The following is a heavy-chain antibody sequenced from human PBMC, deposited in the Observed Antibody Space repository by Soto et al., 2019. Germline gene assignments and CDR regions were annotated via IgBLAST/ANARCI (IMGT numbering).Heavy chain of an antibody. V-gene: IGHV1-69*12. CDR2: IIPMFDTP. Sequence: QVQLVQSGAEVKKPGSSVKVSCKASGGTFSSDSFSWVRQAPGQGLEWMGGIIPMFDTPSYAQKFQDRVTITADESTSTADMQLSSLRSGDTAVYYCARSGGLDRNFNYWGQGSLVTVSS. CDR1: GGTFSSDS. D-gene: IGHD2-15*01. J-gene: IGHJ4*02. CDR3: ARSGGLDRNFNY.